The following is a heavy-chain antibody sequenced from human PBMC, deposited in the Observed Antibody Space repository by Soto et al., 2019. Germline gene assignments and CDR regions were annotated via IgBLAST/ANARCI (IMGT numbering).Heavy chain of an antibody. J-gene: IGHJ3*02. V-gene: IGHV3-30-3*01. D-gene: IGHD3-22*01. CDR2: ISYDGSNK. CDR3: ARPTGITMIVVNQGDAFDI. Sequence: HWVRQAPGKGLEWVAVISYDGSNKYYADSVKGRFTISRDNPKNTLYLQMNSLRAEDTAVYYCARPTGITMIVVNQGDAFDIWGQGTMVTVSS.